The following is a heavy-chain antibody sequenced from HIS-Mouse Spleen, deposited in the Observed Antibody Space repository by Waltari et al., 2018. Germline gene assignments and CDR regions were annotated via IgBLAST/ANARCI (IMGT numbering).Heavy chain of an antibody. V-gene: IGHV3-7*01. CDR1: GFPFSSYW. CDR2: IKQDGSEK. D-gene: IGHD3-22*01. J-gene: IGHJ4*02. Sequence: EVQLVESGGGLVQPGGSLRLSCAASGFPFSSYWMSWVRQAPGKGLEWVANIKQDGSEKYYVDSGKGRLTISRDNAKNSLYLQMNSLRAEDTAVYYCARARGIVVVIDYWGQGTLVTVSS. CDR3: ARARGIVVVIDY.